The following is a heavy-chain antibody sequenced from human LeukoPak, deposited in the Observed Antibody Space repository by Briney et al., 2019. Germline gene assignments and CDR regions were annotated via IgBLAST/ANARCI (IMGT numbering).Heavy chain of an antibody. J-gene: IGHJ4*02. CDR1: GGSFSGYY. Sequence: SETLSLTCAVYGGSFSGYYWSWIRQPPGKGLEWIGEINHSGSTNYNPSLKSRVTISVDTSKNQFSLKLSSVTAADTAVYYCARGWSGCPADYWGQGTLVTVSS. D-gene: IGHD3-3*01. CDR2: INHSGST. CDR3: ARGWSGCPADY. V-gene: IGHV4-34*01.